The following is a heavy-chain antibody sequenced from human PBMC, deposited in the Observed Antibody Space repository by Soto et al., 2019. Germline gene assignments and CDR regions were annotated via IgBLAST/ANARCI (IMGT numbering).Heavy chain of an antibody. V-gene: IGHV3-21*01. Sequence: EVQLVESGGGLVKPGGSLRLSCAASGFTFSSYSMNWVRQAPGKGLEWVSSISSSSSYIYYADSVKGRFTISRDNAKNSLYLQMNSLRAEDTAVYYCAREARTYYDIQGGGLRYWGQGTLVTVSS. D-gene: IGHD3-9*01. J-gene: IGHJ4*02. CDR2: ISSSSSYI. CDR1: GFTFSSYS. CDR3: AREARTYYDIQGGGLRY.